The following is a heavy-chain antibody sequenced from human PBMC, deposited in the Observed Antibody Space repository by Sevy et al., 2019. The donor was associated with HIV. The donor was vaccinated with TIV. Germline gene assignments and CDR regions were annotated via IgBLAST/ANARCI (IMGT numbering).Heavy chain of an antibody. CDR2: ISSSGSSI. D-gene: IGHD2-8*01. V-gene: IGHV3-48*03. Sequence: GGSLRLSCVASGFTFSSYAMSWVRQAPGKGLEWVSKISSSGSSIYYADSVKGRFTISRDNAKNSLNLQMNSLRAEDTAVYYCTRNGGAFDNGFDPWGQGTLVTVSS. CDR3: TRNGGAFDNGFDP. CDR1: GFTFSSYA. J-gene: IGHJ5*02.